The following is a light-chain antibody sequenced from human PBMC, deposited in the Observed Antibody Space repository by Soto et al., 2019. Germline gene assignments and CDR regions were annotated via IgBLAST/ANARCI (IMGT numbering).Light chain of an antibody. V-gene: IGKV3-20*01. CDR3: QQYGSP. CDR2: CAS. J-gene: IGKJ1*01. CDR1: QSVSSSY. Sequence: EIVLTQSPGTLSLSPRERATISSRASQSVSSSYLAWYQQKPGQAPRLLIYCASSRATGIPDRFSGSGSGTDFTLTISRLEPEDFAVYYCQQYGSPFGQGTKVDIK.